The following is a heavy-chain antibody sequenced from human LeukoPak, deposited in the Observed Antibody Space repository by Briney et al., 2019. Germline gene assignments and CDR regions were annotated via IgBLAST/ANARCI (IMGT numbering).Heavy chain of an antibody. Sequence: ASVKVSCKASGYTFTNYGISWVRQAPGQGLEWVGWISAYNGNTNYAQNLQDRVTMTTDTSTSAAYMELRRLISDDTAAYYCAREGPVAVAGLDYWGQGTLVTVSS. CDR2: ISAYNGNT. J-gene: IGHJ4*02. CDR1: GYTFTNYG. CDR3: AREGPVAVAGLDY. D-gene: IGHD6-19*01. V-gene: IGHV1-18*01.